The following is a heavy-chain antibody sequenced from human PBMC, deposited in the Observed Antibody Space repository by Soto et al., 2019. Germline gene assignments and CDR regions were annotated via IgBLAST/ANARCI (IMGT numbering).Heavy chain of an antibody. J-gene: IGHJ4*02. V-gene: IGHV4-31*03. Sequence: SETLSLTCTVSGGSVSSGSYYWSWIRQHPGKGLEWIGYIYYSGSTYYNPSLKSRVTISVDTSKNQFSLKLSSVTAADTAVYYCARTIVVVTATTTTQPDLFDYWGQGTLVTVSS. CDR2: IYYSGST. CDR1: GGSVSSGSYY. D-gene: IGHD2-21*02. CDR3: ARTIVVVTATTTTQPDLFDY.